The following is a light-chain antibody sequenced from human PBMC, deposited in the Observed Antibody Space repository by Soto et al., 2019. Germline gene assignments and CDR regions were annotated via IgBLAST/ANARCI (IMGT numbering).Light chain of an antibody. Sequence: QSVLTQPPSASETPGQRVTISCSGSSSNIGSNYVYWYQQFPGTAPKVLIYRNNQRPSGVPDRFSGSKSGTSASLALSGRRSGDEVDYYCAAWDDSLSGPLFGTGTKVTVL. CDR2: RNN. CDR3: AAWDDSLSGPL. J-gene: IGLJ1*01. CDR1: SSNIGSNY. V-gene: IGLV1-47*01.